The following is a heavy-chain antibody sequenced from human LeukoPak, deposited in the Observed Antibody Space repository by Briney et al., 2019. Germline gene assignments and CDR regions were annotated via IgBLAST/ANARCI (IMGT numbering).Heavy chain of an antibody. V-gene: IGHV3-7*01. J-gene: IGHJ4*02. Sequence: GGSLRLSCAASGFPLSTYWMAWVRQAPGKGLDWVANIRKDGGAKFYAASVKGRLIISRDNAKNSLYLQMNNLRDEDTAVYYCASSHDSSGNDWGQGTLVTV. CDR2: IRKDGGAK. D-gene: IGHD3-22*01. CDR1: GFPLSTYW. CDR3: ASSHDSSGND.